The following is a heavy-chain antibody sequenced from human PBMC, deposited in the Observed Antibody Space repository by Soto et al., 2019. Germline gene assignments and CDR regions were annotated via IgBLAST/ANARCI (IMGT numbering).Heavy chain of an antibody. Sequence: EVQLVESGGGLVQPGGSLRLSCAASGFTFSNYWMNWVRQAPGKGLEWVANINEDASEKYYVDSAKGRFTISRDNAKNSLYLQMSSLRAEDTALYYWPRDLFDYWGQGTLVTLSS. CDR1: GFTFSNYW. CDR3: PRDLFDY. J-gene: IGHJ4*02. V-gene: IGHV3-7*01. CDR2: INEDASEK.